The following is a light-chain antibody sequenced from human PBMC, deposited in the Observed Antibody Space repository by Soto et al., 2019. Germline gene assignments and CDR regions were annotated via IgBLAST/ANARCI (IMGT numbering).Light chain of an antibody. J-gene: IGLJ1*01. CDR3: CSYAGSYTYV. Sequence: QSVLTQPRSVSGSPGQSLTISCTGTSSDVGDYFYVSWYQQHPGKAPKLMIYDVSTRPSGVPNRFSGSKSGNTASLTISGLQAEDEADYYCCSYAGSYTYVFGTGTKVTVL. CDR1: SSDVGDYFY. V-gene: IGLV2-11*01. CDR2: DVS.